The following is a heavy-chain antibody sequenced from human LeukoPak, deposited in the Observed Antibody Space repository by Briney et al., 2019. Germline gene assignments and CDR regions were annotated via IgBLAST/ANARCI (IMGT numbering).Heavy chain of an antibody. Sequence: GGSLRLSCAASGFTFSSYAMSWVRQAPGKGLEWVSAISGSGGSTYYADSVKGRFTISRDNSKNTLYLQMNSLRVEDTAVYYCAAPSKYSNSFYAFDIWGQGTMVTVSS. CDR3: AAPSKYSNSFYAFDI. D-gene: IGHD6-6*01. CDR2: ISGSGGST. J-gene: IGHJ3*02. CDR1: GFTFSSYA. V-gene: IGHV3-23*01.